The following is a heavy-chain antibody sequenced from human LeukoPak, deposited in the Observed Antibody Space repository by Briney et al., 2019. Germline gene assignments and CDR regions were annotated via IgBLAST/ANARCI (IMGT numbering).Heavy chain of an antibody. Sequence: GESLKISCKGSGNSFTDYWISWARQMPGKGLEWLGIIYPGDSDTQYSPSFQGQVTISADKSINTAYLQWSSLKASDTAMYYCARRGYYGSTLLDIWGQGTMVTVSS. J-gene: IGHJ3*02. D-gene: IGHD3-10*01. CDR2: IYPGDSDT. CDR1: GNSFTDYW. V-gene: IGHV5-51*01. CDR3: ARRGYYGSTLLDI.